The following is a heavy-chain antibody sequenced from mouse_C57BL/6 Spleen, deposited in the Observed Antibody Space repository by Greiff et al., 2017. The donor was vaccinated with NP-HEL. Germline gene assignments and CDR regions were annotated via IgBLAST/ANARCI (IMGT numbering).Heavy chain of an antibody. J-gene: IGHJ4*01. Sequence: ESGPGLVKPSQSLSLTCSVTGYSITSGYYWNWIRQFPGNKLEWMGYISYDGSNNYNPSLKNRISITRDTSKNQFFLKLNSVTTEDTATYYCAIVDYWGQGTSVTVSS. CDR1: GYSITSGYY. CDR2: ISYDGSN. V-gene: IGHV3-6*01. CDR3: AIVDY.